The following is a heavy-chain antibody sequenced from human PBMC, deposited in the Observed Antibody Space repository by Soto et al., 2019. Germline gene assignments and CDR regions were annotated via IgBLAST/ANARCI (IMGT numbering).Heavy chain of an antibody. D-gene: IGHD3-22*01. CDR3: ARHYGGYYYPYYYGMDV. CDR2: IYYSGST. J-gene: IGHJ6*02. CDR1: GGSISSSSYY. Sequence: SETLSLTCTVSGGSISSSSYYWGWTRQPPGKGLEWIGSIYYSGSTYYNPSLKSRVTISVDTSKNQFSLKLSSVTAADTAVYYCARHYGGYYYPYYYGMDVWGQGTTVTVSS. V-gene: IGHV4-39*01.